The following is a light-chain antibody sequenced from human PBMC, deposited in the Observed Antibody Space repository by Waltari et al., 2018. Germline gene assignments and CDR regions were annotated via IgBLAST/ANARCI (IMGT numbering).Light chain of an antibody. CDR3: QQYYSTPRT. J-gene: IGKJ4*01. CDR1: QSVLYSSNNKIY. Sequence: DIVTTQSPYSLAVSVGERPSINCNCSQSVLYSSNNKIYLTWYQQKPVHPPKLLIYWASTRECGVPDRFSGSGSGTDFTLTISSLQAEDVAVYYCQQYYSTPRTFGGGTKVEIK. CDR2: WAS. V-gene: IGKV4-1*01.